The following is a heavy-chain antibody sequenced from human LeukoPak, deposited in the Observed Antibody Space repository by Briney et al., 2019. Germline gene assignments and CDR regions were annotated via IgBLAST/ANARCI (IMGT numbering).Heavy chain of an antibody. CDR2: IYYSGYT. CDR1: GGSISSYY. J-gene: IGHJ4*02. D-gene: IGHD2-2*01. Sequence: PSETLSLTCAVSGGSISSYYWTWIRQSPGKGLEWIGYIYYSGYTNSNPSLKSRVTISVDTSKNQFSLKLSSVTAADTAVYYCARGVVPAAIDYWGQGTLVTVSS. CDR3: ARGVVPAAIDY. V-gene: IGHV4-59*12.